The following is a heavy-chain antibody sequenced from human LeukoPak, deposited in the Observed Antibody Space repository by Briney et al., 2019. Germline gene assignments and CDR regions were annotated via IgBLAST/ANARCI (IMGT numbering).Heavy chain of an antibody. J-gene: IGHJ3*02. CDR2: IYYSGST. V-gene: IGHV4-39*01. D-gene: IGHD6-19*01. Sequence: PSETLSLTCTVSGGSISSSSYYWGWIRQPPGKGLEWIGSIYYSGSTYYNPSLKSRVTISVDTSKNQFSLKLGSVTAADTAVYYCAITAVGWLATRDAFDIWGQGTMVTVSS. CDR1: GGSISSSSYY. CDR3: AITAVGWLATRDAFDI.